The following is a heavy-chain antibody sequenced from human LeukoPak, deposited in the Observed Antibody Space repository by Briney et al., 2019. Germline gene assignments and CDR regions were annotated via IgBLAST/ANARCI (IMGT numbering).Heavy chain of an antibody. CDR2: IRQDGNWR. J-gene: IGHJ4*02. V-gene: IGHV3-7*01. CDR1: GFTFSRHW. D-gene: IGHD3-16*01. Sequence: GGSLRLSCAASGFTFSRHWMSWVRQAPGKGLEWVAHIRQDGNWRHHEDSVEGRFTISRDNAENSLYLRMNSLRVEDTAVYYCARFGDPSTTLDYWGQGTRVTVSS. CDR3: ARFGDPSTTLDY.